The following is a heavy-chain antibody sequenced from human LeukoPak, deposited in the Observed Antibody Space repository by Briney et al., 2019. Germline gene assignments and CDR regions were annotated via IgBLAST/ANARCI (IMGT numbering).Heavy chain of an antibody. CDR2: VSSSGTNT. CDR1: GFTFSDYA. Sequence: PGGSLRLSCAASGFTFSDYAMNWVRQAPGKGLEWVSTVSSSGTNTYYADSVKGRFTISRDNSKNTLYLQMNSLRAEDTALYYCAKQATAGSRSFDYWGQGTLVTVSS. V-gene: IGHV3-23*01. D-gene: IGHD6-19*01. J-gene: IGHJ4*02. CDR3: AKQATAGSRSFDY.